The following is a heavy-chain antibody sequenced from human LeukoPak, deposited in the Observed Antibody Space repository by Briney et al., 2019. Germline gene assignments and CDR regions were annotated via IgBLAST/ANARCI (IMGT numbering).Heavy chain of an antibody. V-gene: IGHV1-46*02. CDR3: ARGDIDH. J-gene: IGHJ5*02. D-gene: IGHD5-24*01. CDR2: IHPNDGGT. CDR1: GYTFNIYY. Sequence: ASVKVSCKTSGYTFNIYYVRWVRQAPGQGLEWMGVIHPNDGGTNYAQKFQGRISMTSDTSTSTIYMELSSLKSDDTALYYCARGDIDHWGQGTLVTVSS.